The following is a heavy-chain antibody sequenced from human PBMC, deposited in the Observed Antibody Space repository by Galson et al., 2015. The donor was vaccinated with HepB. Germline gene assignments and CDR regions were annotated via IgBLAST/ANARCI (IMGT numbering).Heavy chain of an antibody. V-gene: IGHV7-4-1*02. CDR1: GSTFTTHS. CDR2: INTSTGDP. J-gene: IGHJ4*02. D-gene: IGHD6-19*01. Sequence: SVKVSCKASGSTFTTHSMNWMRQAPGQGLEWMGWINTSTGDPMYAQGFIGRFVFSLDTSVSTAYLQISSLRAEDTAVYYCVSGWLGYWGQGTLVTVSS. CDR3: VSGWLGY.